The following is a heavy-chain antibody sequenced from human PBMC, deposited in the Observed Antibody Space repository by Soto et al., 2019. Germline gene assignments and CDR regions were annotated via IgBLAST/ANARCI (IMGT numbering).Heavy chain of an antibody. J-gene: IGHJ3*02. CDR3: AKRLRGYCIGGSCYAYIFDI. Sequence: GVSLRLSCAATGFTFSNYAMNWVRQAPWKGLEWVSAISGHGGSTYYADSVKGRFTISRDNSKNTLSLQMNSLRAEDTAVYYCAKRLRGYCIGGSCYAYIFDIWGKGPRGTVSS. D-gene: IGHD2-15*01. CDR2: ISGHGGST. CDR1: GFTFSNYA. V-gene: IGHV3-23*01.